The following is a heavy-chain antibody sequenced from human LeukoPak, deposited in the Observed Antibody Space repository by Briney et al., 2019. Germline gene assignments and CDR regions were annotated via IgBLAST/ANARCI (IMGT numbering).Heavy chain of an antibody. D-gene: IGHD3-3*01. Sequence: PSETLSLTCAVYGGSFSGYYWSWIRQPPGKGLEWIGEINHSGSTNYNPSLKSRVTISVDTSKNQFSLKLSSVTAADTAVYYCARVSSYYDFWSGYPEDAFDIWGQGTMVTVSS. V-gene: IGHV4-34*01. CDR1: GGSFSGYY. J-gene: IGHJ3*02. CDR2: INHSGST. CDR3: ARVSSYYDFWSGYPEDAFDI.